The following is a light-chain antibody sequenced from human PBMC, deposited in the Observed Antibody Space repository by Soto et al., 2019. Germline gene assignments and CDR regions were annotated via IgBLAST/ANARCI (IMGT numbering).Light chain of an antibody. CDR1: QSISNY. V-gene: IGKV1-39*01. CDR2: GAS. CDR3: QQSYSSPLT. J-gene: IGKJ4*01. Sequence: DIQMTQSPSSLSASVGDRVTITCRASQSISNYLNWYQQKPGKAPKLLIYGASNLQSGVPSRFSGSGAVTDFTLTISSLQPEDFATCYCQQSYSSPLTFGGGTKVEIK.